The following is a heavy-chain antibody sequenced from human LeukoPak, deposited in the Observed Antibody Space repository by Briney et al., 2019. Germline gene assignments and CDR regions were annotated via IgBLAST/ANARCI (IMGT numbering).Heavy chain of an antibody. Sequence: SETLSLTCAVYGGSFSGYYWTWIRQPPGKGLEWIGEINHSGSANYNPSLKSRVTISLDTSKNQFSLKVNSVTAADTAVYYCARGQGTVTTHWGQGTLVTVSS. CDR2: INHSGSA. V-gene: IGHV4-34*01. D-gene: IGHD4-17*01. CDR1: GGSFSGYY. CDR3: ARGQGTVTTH. J-gene: IGHJ4*02.